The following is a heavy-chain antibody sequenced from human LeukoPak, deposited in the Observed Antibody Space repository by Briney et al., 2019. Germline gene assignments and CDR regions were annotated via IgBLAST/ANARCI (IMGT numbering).Heavy chain of an antibody. J-gene: IGHJ5*02. CDR1: GYTFTGYY. CDR3: TRDFNWFDP. Sequence: EASVKVSCKASGYTFTGYYMHWVRQAPGQGLEWMGWINPNSGGTNYAQKFQGRVTMTRDTSISTAYMELNGLRSDDTAVYYCTRDFNWFDPWGQGTLVTVSS. CDR2: INPNSGGT. V-gene: IGHV1-2*02.